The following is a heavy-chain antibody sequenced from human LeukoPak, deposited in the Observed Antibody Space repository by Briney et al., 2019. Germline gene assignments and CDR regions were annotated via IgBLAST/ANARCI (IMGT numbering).Heavy chain of an antibody. V-gene: IGHV3-7*01. CDR3: ARVKMRPGTTETTGGVEDY. J-gene: IGHJ4*02. D-gene: IGHD1-1*01. Sequence: GGSLRLSCAVSGFTFSTYWMSWVRQAPGKGLEWVAIISEDGRQMQYVAPVKGRFTISRDNAKNSVYLQVDSLRGEDTALYYCARVKMRPGTTETTGGVEDYWGQGTLVTVSS. CDR1: GFTFSTYW. CDR2: ISEDGRQM.